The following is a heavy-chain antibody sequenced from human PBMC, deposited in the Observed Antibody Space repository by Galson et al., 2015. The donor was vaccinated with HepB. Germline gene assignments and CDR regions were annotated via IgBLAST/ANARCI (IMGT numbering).Heavy chain of an antibody. Sequence: SLRLSCAASGFTFSSYAMHWVRQAPGKGLEWVAVISYDGSNKYYADSVKGRFTISRDNSKNTLYLQMNSLRAEDTAVYYCAREGPTYYYDSSGYHDGYYFDYWGQGTLVTVSS. CDR1: GFTFSSYA. CDR2: ISYDGSNK. V-gene: IGHV3-30-3*01. J-gene: IGHJ4*02. D-gene: IGHD3-22*01. CDR3: AREGPTYYYDSSGYHDGYYFDY.